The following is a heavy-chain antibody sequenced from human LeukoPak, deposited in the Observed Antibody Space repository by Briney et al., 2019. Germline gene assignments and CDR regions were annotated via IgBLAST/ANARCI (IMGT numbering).Heavy chain of an antibody. Sequence: SQTLSLTCAISGDSVSSNSAAWNWIRQSPSRGLEWLGRTYYRSKWYNDYAVSAKSRITINPDTSKNQFSLQLNSVTPEDTAVYYCARAVAGDHYYYYYYMDVWGKGTTVTVSS. CDR2: TYYRSKWYN. J-gene: IGHJ6*03. CDR1: GDSVSSNSAA. D-gene: IGHD2-15*01. CDR3: ARAVAGDHYYYYYYMDV. V-gene: IGHV6-1*01.